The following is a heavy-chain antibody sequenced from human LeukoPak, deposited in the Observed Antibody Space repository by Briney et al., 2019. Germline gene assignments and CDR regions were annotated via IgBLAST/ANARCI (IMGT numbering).Heavy chain of an antibody. CDR1: GGSISSTSYY. CDR3: ARQPLTRSRAFDI. D-gene: IGHD4-23*01. J-gene: IGHJ3*02. Sequence: PSETLSLTCTVSGGSISSTSYYWGWICQPPGKGLEWIGSIYYSGSTYYNPSLKSRVTISVDTSKNQFSLKLSSVTAADTAVYYCARQPLTRSRAFDIWGQGTMVTVSS. V-gene: IGHV4-39*01. CDR2: IYYSGST.